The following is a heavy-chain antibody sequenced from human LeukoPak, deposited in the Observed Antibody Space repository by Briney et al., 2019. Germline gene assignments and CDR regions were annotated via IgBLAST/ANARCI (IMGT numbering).Heavy chain of an antibody. D-gene: IGHD6-13*01. V-gene: IGHV3-21*01. CDR3: ARDDRQQLVRGWFDP. CDR2: ISSSSSYI. Sequence: GGSLRLSRAASGFTFSSYNMNWVRQAPGKGLEWVSSISSSSSYIYYADSVKGRFTISRDNAKNSLYLQMNSLRAEDTAVYYCARDDRQQLVRGWFDPWGQGTLVTVSS. J-gene: IGHJ5*02. CDR1: GFTFSSYN.